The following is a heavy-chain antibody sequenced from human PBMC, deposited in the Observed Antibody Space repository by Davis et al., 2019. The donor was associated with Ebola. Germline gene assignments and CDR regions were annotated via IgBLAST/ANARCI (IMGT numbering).Heavy chain of an antibody. D-gene: IGHD1-1*01. CDR3: AREASANYYFDY. CDR1: GGSISSGGYY. CDR2: IYYSGST. V-gene: IGHV4-31*03. Sequence: PSETLSLTCTVSGGSISSGGYYWNWIRQHPGKGLEWIGYIYYSGSTYYNPSLKSRVTISVDTSKNQFSLKLSSVTAADTAVYYCAREASANYYFDYWGQGTLVTVSS. J-gene: IGHJ4*02.